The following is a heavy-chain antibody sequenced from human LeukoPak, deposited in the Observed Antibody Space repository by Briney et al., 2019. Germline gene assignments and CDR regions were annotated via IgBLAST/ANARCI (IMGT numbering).Heavy chain of an antibody. CDR3: AISSAYYNEADI. J-gene: IGHJ3*02. CDR2: INPSGGST. CDR1: GYSFTSYY. V-gene: IGHV1-46*01. Sequence: ASVKVSCKTSGYSFTSYYIHWVRQAPGQGLEWMGIINPSGGSTTYAQKFQGRLTMASDTSTSTVYMELSSLRSEDTAMYYCAISSAYYNEADIWGQGTMVTVSS. D-gene: IGHD3-10*01.